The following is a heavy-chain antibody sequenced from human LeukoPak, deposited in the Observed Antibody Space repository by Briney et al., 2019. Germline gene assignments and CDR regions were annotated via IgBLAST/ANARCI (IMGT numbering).Heavy chain of an antibody. J-gene: IGHJ4*02. CDR2: IGSSDTTV. V-gene: IGHV3-48*03. CDR1: GFTFSSSE. CDR3: ARTYYYGSGSYYPIDY. D-gene: IGHD3-10*01. Sequence: GGSLRLSCAASGFTFSSSEMNWVRQAPGKGLEWVSYIGSSDTTVHYADSVEGRFTISRDNAKNSLYLQMNSLRAEDTAIYYCARTYYYGSGSYYPIDYWGQGTLVTVSS.